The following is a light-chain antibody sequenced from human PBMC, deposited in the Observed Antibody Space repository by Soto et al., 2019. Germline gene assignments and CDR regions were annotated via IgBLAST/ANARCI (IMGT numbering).Light chain of an antibody. CDR2: YDV. CDR1: SSNIGNNA. Sequence: QSVLTQPPSVSEAPRQRVTISCSGSSSNIGNNAVNWYQQLPGKAPKLLIYYDVLLPSGVSDRFSGSKSATSASLAISGLQSEDEADYYCAAWHDSLNGYVFGTGTKVTVL. V-gene: IGLV1-36*01. CDR3: AAWHDSLNGYV. J-gene: IGLJ1*01.